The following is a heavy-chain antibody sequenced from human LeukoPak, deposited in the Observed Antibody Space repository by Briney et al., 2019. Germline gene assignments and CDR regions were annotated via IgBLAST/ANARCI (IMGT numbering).Heavy chain of an antibody. Sequence: GESLKISCKGSGYSFTSYWIGWVRQMPGKGLEWMGIIYPGDSDTRYSPSFQGQVTISADKSISTAYLQWSSLKASDTAMYYCARQGAGSSGSGYAFDIWGQGTMVTVSS. CDR1: GYSFTSYW. CDR2: IYPGDSDT. D-gene: IGHD3-22*01. J-gene: IGHJ3*02. CDR3: ARQGAGSSGSGYAFDI. V-gene: IGHV5-51*01.